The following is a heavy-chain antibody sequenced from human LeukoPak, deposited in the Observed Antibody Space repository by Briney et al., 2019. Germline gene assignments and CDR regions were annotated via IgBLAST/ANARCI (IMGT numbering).Heavy chain of an antibody. D-gene: IGHD2-2*01. CDR1: GYSFTSYW. CDR3: ARRRAKGYCRSASCHYFDH. J-gene: IGHJ4*02. V-gene: IGHV5-51*01. CDR2: SYPGDSDT. Sequence: GESLKISCKGSGYSFTSYWIGWVRQMPGKGLEWMGISYPGDSDTRYSPSFQGQVTISADKSISTAYLQWSSLKASDTAMYYGARRRAKGYCRSASCHYFDHWRQGTLVTVSS.